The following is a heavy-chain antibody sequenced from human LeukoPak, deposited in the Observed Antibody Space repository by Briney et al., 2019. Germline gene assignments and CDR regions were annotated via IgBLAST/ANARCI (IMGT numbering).Heavy chain of an antibody. CDR1: GYTFTGYY. Sequence: ASVKVSCKASGYTFTGYYIHWVRQAPGQGLEWMGWINPNSGGTNYAQKFQGRVTMTRDTSITTAYMELSRLTSDDTAVYYCAPGDRTGTASGVSGMALYYFDYWGQGTLVTVSS. CDR2: INPNSGGT. D-gene: IGHD1-1*01. CDR3: APGDRTGTASGVSGMALYYFDY. V-gene: IGHV1-2*02. J-gene: IGHJ4*02.